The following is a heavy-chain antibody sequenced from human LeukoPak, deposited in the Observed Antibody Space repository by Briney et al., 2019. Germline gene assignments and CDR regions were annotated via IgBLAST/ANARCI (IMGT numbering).Heavy chain of an antibody. CDR1: GGSISSSSYY. J-gene: IGHJ4*02. V-gene: IGHV4-39*07. D-gene: IGHD3-10*01. Sequence: KTSETLSLTCTVSGGSISSSSYYWGWIRQPPGKGLEWIGSIYYSGSTYYNPSLKSRVTISVDTSKNQFSLKLSSVTAADTAVYYCASGFPYGSGSPLDYWGQGTLVTVSS. CDR2: IYYSGST. CDR3: ASGFPYGSGSPLDY.